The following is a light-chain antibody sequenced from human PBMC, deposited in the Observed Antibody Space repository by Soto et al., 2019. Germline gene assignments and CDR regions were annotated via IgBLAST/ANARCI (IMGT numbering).Light chain of an antibody. Sequence: EIVMTQSPATLSVSPGERATLSCRASQSVSSNLAWYQQKPGQAPRLLIYGASTRATGFPARFSGSGSGPEFTLTISSLQSEDFAVYYCQQYNNWPPANTFGQGTKLEIK. V-gene: IGKV3-15*01. CDR3: QQYNNWPPANT. CDR1: QSVSSN. J-gene: IGKJ2*01. CDR2: GAS.